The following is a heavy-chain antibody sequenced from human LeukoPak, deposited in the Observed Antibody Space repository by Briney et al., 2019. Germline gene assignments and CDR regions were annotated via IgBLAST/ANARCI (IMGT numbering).Heavy chain of an antibody. Sequence: GGSLRLSCAASGFAFSTYWMHWVRQAPGKGLVWVSRIRTDGSSTSYADSVKGRFTISRDNAKNSLYLQMNSLRAEDTAVYYCARELAPSYCGGDCWEQTLYYFDYWGQGTLVTVSS. D-gene: IGHD2-21*02. CDR3: ARELAPSYCGGDCWEQTLYYFDY. CDR1: GFAFSTYW. J-gene: IGHJ4*02. V-gene: IGHV3-74*01. CDR2: IRTDGSST.